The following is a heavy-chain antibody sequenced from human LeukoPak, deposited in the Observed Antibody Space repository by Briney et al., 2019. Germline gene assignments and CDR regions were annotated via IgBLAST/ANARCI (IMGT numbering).Heavy chain of an antibody. V-gene: IGHV5-51*01. CDR2: IYPGDSDT. Sequence: GESLKISCKGSGYNFFSYWIAWVRQMPGKGLEWIWTIYPGDSDTRYSPSFEGQVTISADRTTTTAYLQWSSLKASDTAIYYCARRHNYGSESYSFFDLWGQGTLVTVSS. CDR1: GYNFFSYW. J-gene: IGHJ4*02. D-gene: IGHD3-10*01. CDR3: ARRHNYGSESYSFFDL.